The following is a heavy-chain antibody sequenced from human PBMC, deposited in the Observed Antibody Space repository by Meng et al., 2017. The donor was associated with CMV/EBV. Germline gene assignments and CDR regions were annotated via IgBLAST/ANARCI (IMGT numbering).Heavy chain of an antibody. J-gene: IGHJ5*02. V-gene: IGHV3-15*01. Sequence: GINLSNAWMRWVRKGTGKEMEGGGSKKRKNDGGTKEKDEKVKSRFTISREDSRNTVYMQMNSLKTEDTAIYFCTTDHRYCAGNCYSWGQGTLVTVSS. CDR3: TTDHRYCAGNCYS. CDR1: GINLSNAW. CDR2: KKRKNDGGTK. D-gene: IGHD2-21*01.